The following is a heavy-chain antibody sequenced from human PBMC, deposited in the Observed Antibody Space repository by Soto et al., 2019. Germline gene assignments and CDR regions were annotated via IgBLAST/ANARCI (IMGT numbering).Heavy chain of an antibody. CDR3: ASFWLGSAIRPSLWAY. J-gene: IGHJ1*01. CDR1: GGTFSSYA. V-gene: IGHV1-69*13. D-gene: IGHD3-10*01. CDR2: IIPIFGTA. Sequence: SVKVTCKASGGTFSSYAIRWVLQAPGQGLEWMGGIIPIFGTANYAQKFQGRVTITADESTSTAYMELSSLRSEDTAVYYCASFWLGSAIRPSLWAYCGRRSLDTVSS.